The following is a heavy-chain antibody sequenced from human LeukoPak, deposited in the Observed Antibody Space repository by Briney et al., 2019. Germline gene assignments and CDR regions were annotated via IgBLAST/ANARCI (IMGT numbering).Heavy chain of an antibody. Sequence: GGSLRLSCAASGFTFSSYSMNWVRQAPGKGLEWVSSISSSGRSIYYADSVKGRFTVSRDYASLYLQMNSLRAEDTAVYYCARDWYCSSSICYTDRNWFDPWGQGTLVTVSS. CDR2: ISSSGRSI. CDR3: ARDWYCSSSICYTDRNWFDP. V-gene: IGHV3-21*04. CDR1: GFTFSSYS. D-gene: IGHD2-2*02. J-gene: IGHJ5*02.